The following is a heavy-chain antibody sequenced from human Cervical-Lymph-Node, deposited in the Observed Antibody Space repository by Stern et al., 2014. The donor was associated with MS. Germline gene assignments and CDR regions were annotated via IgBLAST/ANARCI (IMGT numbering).Heavy chain of an antibody. D-gene: IGHD2-8*01. V-gene: IGHV4-4*07. Sequence: QVQLQESGPGLVKPSETLSLTCTVSGGFIKSYYWSWVRQSPGKGLEWIGRFHFSGNSNYNPSLKSRVTMSVDTSKSQFSLKLTSVTAADSAVYYCARDGGFCTNRVCPKYYHSGMDVWGQGTTVTVSS. J-gene: IGHJ6*02. CDR1: GGFIKSYY. CDR3: ARDGGFCTNRVCPKYYHSGMDV. CDR2: FHFSGNS.